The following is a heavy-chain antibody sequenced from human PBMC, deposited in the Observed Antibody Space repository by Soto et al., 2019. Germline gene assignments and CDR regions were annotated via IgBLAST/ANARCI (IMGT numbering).Heavy chain of an antibody. CDR1: GYTFTSYG. V-gene: IGHV1-18*04. CDR3: AREGEDFLGYYYYGMDV. D-gene: IGHD2-21*01. Sequence: QVQLVQSGAEVKKPGASVKVSCKASGYTFTSYGISWVRQAPGQGLEWMGWISAYNGNTNYAQKLQGRVTMTTDTSTSTAYLELRSLRSGDTAVYYCAREGEDFLGYYYYGMDVWGQGTTVTVSS. J-gene: IGHJ6*02. CDR2: ISAYNGNT.